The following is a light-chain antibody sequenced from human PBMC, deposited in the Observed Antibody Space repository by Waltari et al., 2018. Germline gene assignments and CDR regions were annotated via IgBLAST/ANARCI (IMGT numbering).Light chain of an antibody. CDR1: QDISSY. V-gene: IGKV1-33*01. CDR3: QRYDNLPTFT. J-gene: IGKJ2*01. CDR2: DVS. Sequence: DIQMTQSPSSLSASVGDRVTITCQASQDISSYLNWYLQKPEKAPKLLISDVSTLETGVPSGFSGAASGTHFTLTINSLQPEDIGTYYCQRYDNLPTFTFGPGTKLEI.